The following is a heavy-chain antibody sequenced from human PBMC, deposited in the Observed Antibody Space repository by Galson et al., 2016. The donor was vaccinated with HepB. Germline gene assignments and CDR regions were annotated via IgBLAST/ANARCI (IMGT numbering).Heavy chain of an antibody. D-gene: IGHD5-24*01. CDR3: ARHDDKRLNVDY. J-gene: IGHJ4*02. CDR2: IYYSGTT. V-gene: IGHV4-39*01. Sequence: ETLSLTCTVSGASIGGLSDYWDWIRQPPGKGLEWIGTIYYSGTTYYNSSLESRVTILVDTAKNQFSLKLNSLTAADTAVYFCARHDDKRLNVDYWGQGTLVTVSS. CDR1: GASIGGLSDY.